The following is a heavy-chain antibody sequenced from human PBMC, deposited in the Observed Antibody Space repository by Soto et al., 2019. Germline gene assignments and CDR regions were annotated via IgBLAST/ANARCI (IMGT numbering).Heavy chain of an antibody. CDR3: VRVSLFGHWFAP. Sequence: QVQLVQSGAEVKKPGSSVKVSCKASGGTFSSYTISWVRQAPGQGLAWMGRIIPILGIANYAQKFQGRVTITADKSTSTAYTELSSTRSDDTAVYYGVRVSLFGHWFAPWCQGALDT. CDR1: GGTFSSYT. V-gene: IGHV1-69*02. CDR2: IIPILGIA. D-gene: IGHD2-21*01. J-gene: IGHJ5*02.